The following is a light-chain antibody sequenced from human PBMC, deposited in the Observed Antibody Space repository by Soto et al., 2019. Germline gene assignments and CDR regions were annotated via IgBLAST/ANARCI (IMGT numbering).Light chain of an antibody. CDR3: QQYNTWPRT. CDR1: QSVSSSY. V-gene: IGKV3-15*01. CDR2: GAS. J-gene: IGKJ1*01. Sequence: EIVLTQSPGTLSLSPGERATLSCRASQSVSSSYVAWFQQKPGQAPRLLIYGASTRATAVPARFTASGSGTEFTLTISSLQSEDFAVYYCQQYNTWPRTFGQGTKVDIK.